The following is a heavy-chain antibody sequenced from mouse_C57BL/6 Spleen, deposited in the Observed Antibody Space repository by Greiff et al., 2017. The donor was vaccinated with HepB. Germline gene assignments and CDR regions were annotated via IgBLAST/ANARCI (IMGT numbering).Heavy chain of an antibody. Sequence: EVQLVESGGDLVKPGGSLKLSCAASGFTFSSYGMSWVRQTPDKRLEWVATISSGGSYTYYPDSVKGRFTISRDNAKNTLYLQMSSLKSEDTAMYYCARQRDTKNYGSSFDYWGQGTTLTVSS. CDR3: ARQRDTKNYGSSFDY. CDR2: ISSGGSYT. V-gene: IGHV5-6*01. CDR1: GFTFSSYG. J-gene: IGHJ2*01. D-gene: IGHD1-1*01.